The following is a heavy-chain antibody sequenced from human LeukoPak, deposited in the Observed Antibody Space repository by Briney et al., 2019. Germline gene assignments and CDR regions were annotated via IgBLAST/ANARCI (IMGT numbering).Heavy chain of an antibody. Sequence: GGSLRLSCAASVFTLSSYSMHWVRQAPGKGREWVAVISYDGSNKYYADSVKGRFTISRDNSKNTLYLQMNSLRAEDTAVYYCANWKYYFDYWGQGTLVTVSS. CDR1: VFTLSSYS. J-gene: IGHJ4*02. CDR2: ISYDGSNK. V-gene: IGHV3-30*04. D-gene: IGHD1-1*01. CDR3: ANWKYYFDY.